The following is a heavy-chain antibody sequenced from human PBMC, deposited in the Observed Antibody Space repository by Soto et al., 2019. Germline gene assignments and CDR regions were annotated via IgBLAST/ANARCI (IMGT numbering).Heavy chain of an antibody. CDR1: GGSISSGGYY. CDR3: ARTRAGTTPFLDY. Sequence: SETLSLTCTVSGGSISSGGYYWSWIRQHPGKGLEWIGYIYYSGSTYYNPSLKSQVTISVDTSKNQFSLKLSSVTAADTAVYYCARTRAGTTPFLDYWGQGTLVTVSS. V-gene: IGHV4-31*01. J-gene: IGHJ4*02. D-gene: IGHD6-13*01. CDR2: IYYSGST.